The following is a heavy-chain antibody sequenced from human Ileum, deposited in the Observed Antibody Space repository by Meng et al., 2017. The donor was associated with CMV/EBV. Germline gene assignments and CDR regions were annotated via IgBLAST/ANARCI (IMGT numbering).Heavy chain of an antibody. D-gene: IGHD3-3*01. V-gene: IGHV4-31*02. CDR1: SVSYY. J-gene: IGHJ4*02. CDR3: ARGTKTTIFGVVSGGYFDY. Sequence: SVSYYWGCIRQHPGKGLEWIGYIYYSGSTYYNPSLKSRITISVDTSKNQFSLKLSSVTAADTAVYYCARGTKTTIFGVVSGGYFDYWGQGTLVTVSS. CDR2: IYYSGST.